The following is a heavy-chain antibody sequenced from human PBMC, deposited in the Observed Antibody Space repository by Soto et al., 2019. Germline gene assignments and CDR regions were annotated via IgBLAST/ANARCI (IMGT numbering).Heavy chain of an antibody. V-gene: IGHV1-69*01. CDR1: EGTFSNYA. D-gene: IGHD4-17*01. J-gene: IGHJ4*02. Sequence: QVQLVQSGAEVKMPGSSVKVSCKASEGTFSNYAITWVRQAPGQGLEWMGGIIPLFGTTNYEQKFQGRVTITADESTSTAYMELISLTSEDTAVYYCARDHSIYGDYAVKGLRDWGQGVLVTVSS. CDR3: ARDHSIYGDYAVKGLRD. CDR2: IIPLFGTT.